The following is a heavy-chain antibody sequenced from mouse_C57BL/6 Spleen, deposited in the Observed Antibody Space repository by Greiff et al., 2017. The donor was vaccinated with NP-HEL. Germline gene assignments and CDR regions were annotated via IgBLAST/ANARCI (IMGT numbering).Heavy chain of an antibody. Sequence: VQLQQSGPELVKPGDSVKISCKASGYSFTGYFMNWVMQSHGKSLEWIGRINPYNGDTFYNQKFKGKATLTVDKSSSTAHMELRSLTSEDSAVYYGARGGKDPAGFAYWGQRTLVTVSA. V-gene: IGHV1-20*01. CDR3: ARGGKDPAGFAY. CDR1: GYSFTGYF. CDR2: INPYNGDT. J-gene: IGHJ3*01.